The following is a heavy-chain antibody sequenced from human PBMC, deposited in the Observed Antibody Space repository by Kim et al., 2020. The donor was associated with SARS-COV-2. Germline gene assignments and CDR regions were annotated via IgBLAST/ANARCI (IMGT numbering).Heavy chain of an antibody. CDR3: AREQGAFDI. J-gene: IGHJ3*02. V-gene: IGHV4-59*12. CDR1: GGSISSYY. Sequence: SETLSLTCTVSGGSISSYYWSWIRQPPGKGLEWIGYIYYSGSTNYNPSLKSRVTISVDTSKNQFSLKLSSVTAADTAVYYCAREQGAFDIWGQGTMVTVSS. CDR2: IYYSGST.